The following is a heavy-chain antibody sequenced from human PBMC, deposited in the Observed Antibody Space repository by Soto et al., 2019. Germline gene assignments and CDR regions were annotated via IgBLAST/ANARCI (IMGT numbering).Heavy chain of an antibody. J-gene: IGHJ4*02. CDR3: ATVIGWWRFGELLHHYYFDY. CDR2: FDPEDGET. Sequence: ASVKVSCKVSGYTLTELSMHWVRQAPGKGLEWMGGFDPEDGETIYAQKFQGRVTLTEDKSTDTAYMELSSLRSEDTAVYYCATVIGWWRFGELLHHYYFDYWGQGTLVTVSS. V-gene: IGHV1-24*01. CDR1: GYTLTELS. D-gene: IGHD3-10*01.